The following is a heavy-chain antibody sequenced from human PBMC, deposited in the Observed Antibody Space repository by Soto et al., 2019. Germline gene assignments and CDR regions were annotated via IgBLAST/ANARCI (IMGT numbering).Heavy chain of an antibody. V-gene: IGHV4-39*01. D-gene: IGHD2-2*01. CDR1: GGSIGTNNFY. CDR2: VYYSGTT. J-gene: IGHJ5*02. CDR3: ARHSGQYASSWFDP. Sequence: TLSLTCTVSGGSIGTNNFYWGWIRQPPGKGLEWIGSVYYSGTTSYNPSLKSRVTISEDTSKNQFSLKMSSVTATDTAVYYCARHSGQYASSWFDPWGQGTLVTVSS.